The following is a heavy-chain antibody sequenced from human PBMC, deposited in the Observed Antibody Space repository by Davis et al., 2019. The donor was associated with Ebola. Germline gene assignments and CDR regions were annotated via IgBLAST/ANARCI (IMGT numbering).Heavy chain of an antibody. CDR2: VSYDGRYD. D-gene: IGHD3-10*01. Sequence: PGGSLRLSCAASGFTFSHFGMHWVRQVPGKGLEWVATVSYDGRYDFYADSVKGRFTISRDNSKNTLYLQMHSLRAEDTAVYFCAKSIYSGSSPVWVVSLDVWGKGTTVTVSS. CDR3: AKSIYSGSSPVWVVSLDV. CDR1: GFTFSHFG. J-gene: IGHJ6*03. V-gene: IGHV3-30*18.